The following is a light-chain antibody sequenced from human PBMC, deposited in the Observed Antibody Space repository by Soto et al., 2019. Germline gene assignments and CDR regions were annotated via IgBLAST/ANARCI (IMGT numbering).Light chain of an antibody. CDR2: DAS. V-gene: IGKV1-5*01. J-gene: IGKJ1*01. Sequence: DIQMTQSPSTLSASVGDRVTISCRASQSVGSWLAWYQQKPGKAPKFLIYDASTLESGVPSRFSGSGSGTEFTLTISSLQSEDFAVYYCQQYNNWPPWTVGQGTKVEIK. CDR1: QSVGSW. CDR3: QQYNNWPPWT.